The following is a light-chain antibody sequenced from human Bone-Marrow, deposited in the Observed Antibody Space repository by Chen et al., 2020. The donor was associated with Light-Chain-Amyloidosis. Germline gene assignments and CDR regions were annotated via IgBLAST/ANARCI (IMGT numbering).Light chain of an antibody. CDR2: EED. V-gene: IGLV6-57*02. CDR3: QAFDINNEWV. J-gene: IGLJ3*02. Sequence: LTQPHSVSGSPGETLTISCTGSGGASASNYVQWYQQRPGSAPTTVIFEEDQRPSGVPDRFFGSIDSSSNSAYLTISGLRSEDEGDYYCQAFDINNEWVFGGGTKVTVL. CDR1: GGASASNY.